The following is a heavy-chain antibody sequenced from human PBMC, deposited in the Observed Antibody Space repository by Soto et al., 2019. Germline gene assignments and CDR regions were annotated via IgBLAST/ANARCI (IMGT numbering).Heavy chain of an antibody. J-gene: IGHJ3*01. D-gene: IGHD6-19*01. V-gene: IGHV3-53*01. CDR2: IYSGGST. Sequence: EVQLVESGGGLIQPGGSLRLSCAGSGFIVSSYYMSWVRQAPGKGLEWISVIYSGGSTYYADSVKGRFTISRDNSENTLYLQLNRLRAEETAVYYCAKSGGNGWFGDAFDVWGQGTMVSVSS. CDR1: GFIVSSYY. CDR3: AKSGGNGWFGDAFDV.